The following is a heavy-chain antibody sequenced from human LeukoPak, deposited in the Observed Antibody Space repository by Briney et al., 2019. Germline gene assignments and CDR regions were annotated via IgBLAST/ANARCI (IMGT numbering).Heavy chain of an antibody. Sequence: PSETLSLTCTVSGGSISSYYWSWIRQPPGKGLEWIGYIYHSGSTYYNPSLKSRVTISVDRSKNQFSLKLSSVTAADTAVYYCARVVDDMVRGVISHFDYWGQGTLVTVSS. CDR1: GGSISSYY. CDR2: IYHSGST. CDR3: ARVVDDMVRGVISHFDY. V-gene: IGHV4-59*12. J-gene: IGHJ4*02. D-gene: IGHD3-10*01.